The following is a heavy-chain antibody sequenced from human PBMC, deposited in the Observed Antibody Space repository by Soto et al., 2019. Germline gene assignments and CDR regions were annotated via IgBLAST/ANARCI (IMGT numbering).Heavy chain of an antibody. CDR3: AREGLLNYYDSGGGYLDY. J-gene: IGHJ4*02. V-gene: IGHV1-69*01. Sequence: QVQLVQSGAEVKKPGSSVKVSCKASGGTFSSYAISWVRQAPGQGLEWMGGIIPIFGTANYAQKFQGRVTITADESTSTAYMELSSLRSEDTAVYYCAREGLLNYYDSGGGYLDYWGQGTLVTVSS. CDR1: GGTFSSYA. CDR2: IIPIFGTA. D-gene: IGHD3-22*01.